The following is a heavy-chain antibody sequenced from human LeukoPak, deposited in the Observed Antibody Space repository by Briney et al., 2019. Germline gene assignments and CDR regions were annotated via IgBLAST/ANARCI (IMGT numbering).Heavy chain of an antibody. D-gene: IGHD1-26*01. V-gene: IGHV3-7*01. Sequence: GGSLRLSCAASGFSFSGDWMTWVRQVPGKGPEWVANIKQDGSEKYYADSVKGRFTISRDNARNSVYLQMNSLRVEDTAVYYCARDPVEWELLLDCWGQGTLVTVSS. CDR3: ARDPVEWELLLDC. J-gene: IGHJ4*02. CDR1: GFSFSGDW. CDR2: IKQDGSEK.